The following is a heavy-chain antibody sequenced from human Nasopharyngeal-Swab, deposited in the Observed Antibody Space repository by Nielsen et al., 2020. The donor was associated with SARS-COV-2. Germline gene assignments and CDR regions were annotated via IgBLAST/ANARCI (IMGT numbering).Heavy chain of an antibody. V-gene: IGHV4-61*01. J-gene: IGHJ6*02. Sequence: GSLRLSCTVSGGSVSSGSYYWSWIRQPPGKGLEWIGYIYYSGSTNYNPSVKSRVTISVDTSKNQFSLKLSSVTAADTAVYYCARDRGSSNPYYYGMDVWGQGTTVTVSS. CDR2: IYYSGST. CDR1: GGSVSSGSYY. CDR3: ARDRGSSNPYYYGMDV. D-gene: IGHD6-6*01.